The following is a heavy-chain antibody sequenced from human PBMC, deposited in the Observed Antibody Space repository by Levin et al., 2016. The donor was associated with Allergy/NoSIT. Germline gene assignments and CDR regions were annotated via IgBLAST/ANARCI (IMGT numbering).Heavy chain of an antibody. V-gene: IGHV3-48*03. Sequence: GGSLRLSCAASGFTFSSYAMNWVRQAPGKGLEWIAFISSNGDDIKYADSLQGRFTISRDNAQNSLSLKMRSLRADDTALYFCTRDLKAAGYFDSWGQGTLVTVSS. D-gene: IGHD6-19*01. CDR1: GFTFSSYA. CDR3: TRDLKAAGYFDS. J-gene: IGHJ4*02. CDR2: ISSNGDDI.